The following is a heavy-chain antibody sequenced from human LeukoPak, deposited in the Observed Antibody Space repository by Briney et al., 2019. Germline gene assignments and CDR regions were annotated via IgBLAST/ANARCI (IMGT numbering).Heavy chain of an antibody. V-gene: IGHV3-23*01. D-gene: IGHD3-10*01. CDR1: GFTSSNSG. J-gene: IGHJ4*02. CDR2: ISTTSTES. CDR3: AKGSGNGYGSGPFDY. Sequence: GGSLSLSCAAAGFTSSNSGMSWLRQAPGKGLEWVSAISTTSTESHYADSVKGRFTISRYKSKNTLSLQMISLGAEDTALYYCAKGSGNGYGSGPFDYWGQGTLVTVSS.